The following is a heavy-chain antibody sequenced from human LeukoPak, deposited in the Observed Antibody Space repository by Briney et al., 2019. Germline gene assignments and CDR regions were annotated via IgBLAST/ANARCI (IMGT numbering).Heavy chain of an antibody. CDR2: ILYDGSNK. CDR3: AKVALGYQLLSGWFDP. J-gene: IGHJ5*02. CDR1: GFTFSIYG. Sequence: GGSLRLSCAASGFTFSIYGMHWVRQAPGKGLEWVAFILYDGSNKYFADSVKGRFTISRDNSKNTLYLQMNSLRAEDTAVYYCAKVALGYQLLSGWFDPWGQGTLVTVSS. V-gene: IGHV3-30*02. D-gene: IGHD2-2*01.